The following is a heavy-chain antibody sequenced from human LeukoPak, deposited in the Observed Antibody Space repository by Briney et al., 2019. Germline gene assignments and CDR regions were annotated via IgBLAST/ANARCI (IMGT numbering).Heavy chain of an antibody. CDR2: ISWNSGSI. CDR1: GFTFDDYA. V-gene: IGHV3-9*01. J-gene: IGHJ4*02. CDR3: AKDMTIGDEGTYYFDY. Sequence: GGSLRLSCAASGFTFDDYAMHWVRQAPGKGLEWVSGISWNSGSIGYADSVKGRFTISRDNAKNSLYLQMNSLRAEDTALYYCAKDMTIGDEGTYYFDYWGQGTLVTVSS. D-gene: IGHD3-16*01.